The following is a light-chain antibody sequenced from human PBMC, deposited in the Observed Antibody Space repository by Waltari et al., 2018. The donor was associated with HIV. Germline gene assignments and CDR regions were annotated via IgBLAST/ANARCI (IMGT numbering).Light chain of an antibody. J-gene: IGLJ3*02. CDR1: SSDVGGYNY. CDR3: NSYTISSTLGV. Sequence: QSALTQPASVSGSPGQSITISCTGTSSDVGGYNYVSWYQQHPGKAPKLMIYEVTNRPSAVSNRFAGSRSGHTASLTISGLQAEDEADYYCNSYTISSTLGVFGGGTKLTVL. V-gene: IGLV2-14*01. CDR2: EVT.